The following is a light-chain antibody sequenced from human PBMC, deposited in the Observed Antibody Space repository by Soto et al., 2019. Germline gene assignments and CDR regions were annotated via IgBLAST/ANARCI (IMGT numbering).Light chain of an antibody. CDR3: TSYTPTGALV. CDR2: EVR. CDR1: NTDVGGYNY. Sequence: QSALTQPASVSGSPGQSMTVSCTGTNTDVGGYNYVSWYQHRPGKAPRLMIYEVRNRLSGVSNRFSGSKSGNTASLTISGLQSEDEADYYCTSYTPTGALVFGSGTKLTVL. J-gene: IGLJ6*01. V-gene: IGLV2-14*01.